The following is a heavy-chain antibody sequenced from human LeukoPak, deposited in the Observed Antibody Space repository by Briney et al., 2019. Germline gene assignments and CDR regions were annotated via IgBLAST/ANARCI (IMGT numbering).Heavy chain of an antibody. J-gene: IGHJ4*02. CDR1: GFTFSSYA. CDR3: ARDRLLYFGELPESY. V-gene: IGHV3-30-3*01. CDR2: ISFGGSNK. Sequence: GRSLRLSCAASGFTFSSYAMHWVRQAPGKGLEWVTDISFGGSNKDYADSVKGRFTISRDNAKNTLYLQMNSLRAEDTAVYYCARDRLLYFGELPESYWGQGTLVTVSS. D-gene: IGHD3-10*01.